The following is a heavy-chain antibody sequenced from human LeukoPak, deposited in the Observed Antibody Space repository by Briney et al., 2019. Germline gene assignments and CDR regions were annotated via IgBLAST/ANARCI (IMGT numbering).Heavy chain of an antibody. CDR3: ARDSSGWYLAPPGNDY. V-gene: IGHV1-8*01. CDR2: MSPNSGDT. Sequence: ASVKVSCKASGYTFTSYDFNWVRQATGQRPEWMGWMSPNSGDTGYAQKFQDRVTMTRNTSISTAYMELSSLRSDDTAVYYCARDSSGWYLAPPGNDYWGQGTLVTVSS. J-gene: IGHJ4*02. D-gene: IGHD6-19*01. CDR1: GYTFTSYD.